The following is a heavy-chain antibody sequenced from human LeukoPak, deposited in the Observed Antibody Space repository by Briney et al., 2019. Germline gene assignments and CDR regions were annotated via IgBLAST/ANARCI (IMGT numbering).Heavy chain of an antibody. CDR1: GFTFSSYA. D-gene: IGHD6-6*01. CDR3: AKEGPRAARHFDY. CDR2: IGGSGGNT. Sequence: GGSLRLSCAASGFTFSSYAMSWVRQAPGKGLEWVSAIGGSGGNTYYADSVRGRFTISRDNSKNTLSLQMNSLRAEDTAVYYCAKEGPRAARHFDYWGQGTLVTVSS. J-gene: IGHJ4*02. V-gene: IGHV3-23*01.